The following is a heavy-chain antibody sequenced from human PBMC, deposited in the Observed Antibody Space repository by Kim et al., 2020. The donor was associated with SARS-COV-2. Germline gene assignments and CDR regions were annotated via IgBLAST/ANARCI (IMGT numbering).Heavy chain of an antibody. J-gene: IGHJ6*01. Sequence: GGSLRLSCTASGFTFSNFWMSWVRQAPGKWLGWVATINQDGTEKHYVDSVKGRFTISRDNAKNSLYLQMNSLRAEDTAVYFCANGISASRDYYQGMDVWG. V-gene: IGHV3-7*03. CDR1: GFTFSNFW. D-gene: IGHD1-20*01. CDR3: ANGISASRDYYQGMDV. CDR2: INQDGTEK.